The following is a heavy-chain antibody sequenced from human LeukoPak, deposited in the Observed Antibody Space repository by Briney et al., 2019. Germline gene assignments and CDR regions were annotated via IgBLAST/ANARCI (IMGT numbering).Heavy chain of an antibody. CDR1: GYTFTGYY. CDR2: INPNSGGT. V-gene: IGHV1-2*06. Sequence: PSVKVSCKAPGYTFTGYYMRWVRQAPGQGLEWMGRINPNSGGTNYAQKFQGRVTMTRDTSISTAYMELSRLRSDDTAVYYCARDLRKYSGSYFYYYGMDVWGQGTTVTVSS. CDR3: ARDLRKYSGSYFYYYGMDV. D-gene: IGHD1-26*01. J-gene: IGHJ6*02.